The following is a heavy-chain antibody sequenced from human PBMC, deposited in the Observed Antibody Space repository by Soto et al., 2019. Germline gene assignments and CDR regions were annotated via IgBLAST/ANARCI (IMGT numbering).Heavy chain of an antibody. Sequence: VGSLRISCAASGFTFSSYGMHWVRQAPGKGLEWVAVISYDGSNKYYADSVKGRFTISRDNSKNTLYLQMNSLRAEDTAVYYCAKVIEELTAPYYGPGYWGQGTLVTVSS. V-gene: IGHV3-30*18. CDR3: AKVIEELTAPYYGPGY. CDR2: ISYDGSNK. D-gene: IGHD2-2*01. CDR1: GFTFSSYG. J-gene: IGHJ4*02.